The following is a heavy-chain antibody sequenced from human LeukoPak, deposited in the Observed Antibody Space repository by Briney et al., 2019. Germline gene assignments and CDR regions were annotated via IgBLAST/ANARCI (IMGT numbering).Heavy chain of an antibody. CDR2: FDPEDGET. Sequence: ASVKVSCKVAGYTLTELSMHWVRQAPGKGLEWMGGFDPEDGETIYAQKFQGRVAMTEDTSTDTASMELSSLRSEDTAVYYCATIPSRVAVARPFDYWGQGTLVIVSS. J-gene: IGHJ4*02. CDR3: ATIPSRVAVARPFDY. CDR1: GYTLTELS. V-gene: IGHV1-24*01. D-gene: IGHD6-19*01.